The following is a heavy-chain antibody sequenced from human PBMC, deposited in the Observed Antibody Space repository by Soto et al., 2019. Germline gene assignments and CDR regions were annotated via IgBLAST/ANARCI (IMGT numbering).Heavy chain of an antibody. CDR2: IYNSGST. D-gene: IGHD6-6*01. Sequence: PSETLSLTCTVSGASFSSGIFYWSGIRKPPGRGLEWIGYIYNSGSTNYKPSLKSRVTMSVDTSKNQFSLKLSSLTAADTAMYYCARSTRFSSSSFFLDHWGQGTLVTVSS. V-gene: IGHV4-61*01. J-gene: IGHJ5*02. CDR1: GASFSSGIFY. CDR3: ARSTRFSSSSFFLDH.